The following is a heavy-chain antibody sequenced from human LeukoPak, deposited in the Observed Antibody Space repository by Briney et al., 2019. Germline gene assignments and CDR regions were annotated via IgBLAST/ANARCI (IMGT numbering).Heavy chain of an antibody. J-gene: IGHJ4*02. Sequence: RTSETLSLTCTVSGGSISSYYWSWIRQPPGKGLEWIGYIYYSGSTNYNPSLKSRVTISVDTSKNQFSLKLSSVTAADTAVYYCARSDTAMVQSYYFDYWGQGTLVTVSS. D-gene: IGHD5-18*01. CDR2: IYYSGST. CDR3: ARSDTAMVQSYYFDY. CDR1: GGSISSYY. V-gene: IGHV4-59*08.